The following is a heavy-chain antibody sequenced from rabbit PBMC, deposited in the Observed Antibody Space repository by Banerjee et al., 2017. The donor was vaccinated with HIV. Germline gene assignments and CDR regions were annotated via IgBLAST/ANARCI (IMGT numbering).Heavy chain of an antibody. D-gene: IGHD8-1*01. Sequence: QEQLEESGGGLVKPEGSLTLTCKASGFSFTDRDVMCWVRQAPGKGLEWIACINTATGKPVYANWAKGRFTISKTSSTTVTLQMTSLTVADTATYFCARDTGSSFSSYGMDLWGQGTLVTVS. V-gene: IGHV1S45*01. CDR1: GFSFTDRDV. CDR3: ARDTGSSFSSYGMDL. CDR2: INTATGKP. J-gene: IGHJ3*01.